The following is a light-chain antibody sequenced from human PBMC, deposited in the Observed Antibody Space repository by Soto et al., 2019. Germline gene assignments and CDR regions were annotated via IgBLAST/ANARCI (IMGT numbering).Light chain of an antibody. CDR1: QDISNY. CDR2: DAS. Sequence: DIQMTQSPSSLSASVGDRVTITCQASQDISNYLNWYQQKPGKAPKLLIYDASNLETGVPSRFSGSGSGTDFTFTISILQPEDIATYYCHQYDNLPPTFGQGTKLEIK. CDR3: HQYDNLPPT. V-gene: IGKV1-33*01. J-gene: IGKJ2*01.